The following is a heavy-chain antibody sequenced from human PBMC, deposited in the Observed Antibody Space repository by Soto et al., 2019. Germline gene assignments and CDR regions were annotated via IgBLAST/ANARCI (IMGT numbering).Heavy chain of an antibody. Sequence: PVGSLRLSCAASGFTFSDYYMSWIRQAPGKGLEWVSYISSTSIYTNYADSVKGRFTISRDNAKNSLYLQMDSLTAEDTGVYYCARDGGEIIPAAIGGGYGMDVWGQGTTVTVSS. CDR1: GFTFSDYY. V-gene: IGHV3-11*06. J-gene: IGHJ6*02. CDR3: ARDGGEIIPAAIGGGYGMDV. D-gene: IGHD2-2*01. CDR2: ISSTSIYT.